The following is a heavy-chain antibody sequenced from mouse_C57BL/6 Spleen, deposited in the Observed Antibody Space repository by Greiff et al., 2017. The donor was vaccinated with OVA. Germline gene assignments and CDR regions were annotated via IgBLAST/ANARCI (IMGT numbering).Heavy chain of an antibody. Sequence: QVQLQQSGAELVRPGSSVKLSCKASGYTFTSYWMHWVKQRPIQGLEWIGNIDPSDSETHYNQKFKDKATLTVDKSSSTAYMQLSSLTSEDSAVYYCAREVGGGGYFDVWGTGTTVTVSS. CDR1: GYTFTSYW. CDR2: IDPSDSET. J-gene: IGHJ1*03. V-gene: IGHV1-52*01. CDR3: AREVGGGGYFDV. D-gene: IGHD1-1*02.